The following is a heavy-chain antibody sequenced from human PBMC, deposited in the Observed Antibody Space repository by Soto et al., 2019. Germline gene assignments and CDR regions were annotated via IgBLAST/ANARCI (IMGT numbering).Heavy chain of an antibody. J-gene: IGHJ5*02. V-gene: IGHV1-69*13. Sequence: SVKVSCKASRGTFSSYAISWVRQAPGQGLEWMAGIIPIFGTANYAQKFQGRVTITADESASTAYMELSSLRSEDTAVYYCARSGGWYGYWFDPWGQGTLVTVSS. CDR3: ARSGGWYGYWFDP. CDR2: IIPIFGTA. CDR1: RGTFSSYA. D-gene: IGHD6-19*01.